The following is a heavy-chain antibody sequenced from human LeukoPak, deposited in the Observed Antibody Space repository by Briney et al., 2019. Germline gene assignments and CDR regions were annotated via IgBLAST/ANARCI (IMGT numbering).Heavy chain of an antibody. D-gene: IGHD6-19*01. CDR2: ISCYNGDT. CDR1: GYAFTSHG. V-gene: IGHV1-18*01. CDR3: VRDPTNTSGRYAYFDY. Sequence: GASVKVPCKASGYAFTSHGISWVRQAPGQGLEWMGWISCYNGDTKYAQNFQGRVTMSTDRSTTTAYLELRSLRSDDTAVYYCVRDPTNTSGRYAYFDYWGLGTLVTVSS. J-gene: IGHJ4*02.